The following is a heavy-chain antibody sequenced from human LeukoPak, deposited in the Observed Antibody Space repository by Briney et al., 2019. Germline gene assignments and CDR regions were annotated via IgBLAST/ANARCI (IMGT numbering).Heavy chain of an antibody. CDR3: ARMSDFWSGYRSGYYFDY. CDR2: IYYSGST. Sequence: SGTLSLTCTVSGGSISSYYWSWIRQPPGKGLEWIGYIYYSGSTNYNPSLKSRVTISVDTSKNQFSLKLSSVTAADTAVYYCARMSDFWSGYRSGYYFDYWGQGALVTVSS. D-gene: IGHD3-3*01. J-gene: IGHJ4*02. CDR1: GGSISSYY. V-gene: IGHV4-59*01.